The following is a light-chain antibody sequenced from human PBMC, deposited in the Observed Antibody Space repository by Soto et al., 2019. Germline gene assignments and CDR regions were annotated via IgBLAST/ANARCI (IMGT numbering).Light chain of an antibody. CDR1: SSDVGAYDY. V-gene: IGLV2-14*03. CDR2: EVS. CDR3: ASHTTTNTRV. Sequence: QSVLTQPASVSGSPGQSIAISCTGTSSDVGAYDYVSWYQQHPDRAPRLVIYEVSNRPPGVSNRFSGSKSVNTATLTISGLQAEDEADYYCASHTTTNTRVFGTGTKVTVL. J-gene: IGLJ1*01.